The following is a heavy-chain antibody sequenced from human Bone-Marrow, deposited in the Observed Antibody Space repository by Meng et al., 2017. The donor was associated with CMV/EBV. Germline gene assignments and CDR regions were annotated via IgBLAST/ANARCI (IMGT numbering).Heavy chain of an antibody. CDR1: GGSFSGYY. CDR3: ASRLVGATSRVFDY. D-gene: IGHD1-26*01. Sequence: SETLSLTCAVYGGSFSGYYWSWIRQPPGKGLEWIGEINHRGSTNYNPSLKSRVTISVDTSKNQFSLKLSSVTAADTAVYYCASRLVGATSRVFDYWGQGTLVTVS. J-gene: IGHJ4*02. V-gene: IGHV4-34*01. CDR2: INHRGST.